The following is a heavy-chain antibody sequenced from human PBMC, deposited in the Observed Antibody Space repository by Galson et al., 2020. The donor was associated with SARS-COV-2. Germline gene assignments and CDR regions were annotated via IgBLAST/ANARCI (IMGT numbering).Heavy chain of an antibody. CDR2: IKQDGSEK. CDR3: ARDMEVAGTGNYYYYGMDV. D-gene: IGHD6-19*01. CDR1: GFTFSSYW. Sequence: TGGSLRLSCAASGFTFSSYWMSWVRQAPWKGLEWVANIKQDGSEKYYVDSVKGRFTISRDNDKNSLYLQMNSLRAEDTAVYYCARDMEVAGTGNYYYYGMDVWGQGTTVTVSS. J-gene: IGHJ6*02. V-gene: IGHV3-7*05.